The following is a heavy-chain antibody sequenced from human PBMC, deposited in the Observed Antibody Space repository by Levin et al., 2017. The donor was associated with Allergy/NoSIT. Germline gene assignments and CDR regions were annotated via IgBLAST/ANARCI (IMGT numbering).Heavy chain of an antibody. V-gene: IGHV3-11*01. CDR1: GFIFSDYY. Sequence: SCAASGFIFSDYYMSWVRQAPGKGLEWVSYISSSGDSIYYADSVKGRFTISRDNAKNSLYLQMNSLRAEDTAVYYCARDLGSYGSGTYFPSGYWGQGTLVTVSS. CDR2: ISSSGDSI. CDR3: ARDLGSYGSGTYFPSGY. D-gene: IGHD3-10*01. J-gene: IGHJ4*02.